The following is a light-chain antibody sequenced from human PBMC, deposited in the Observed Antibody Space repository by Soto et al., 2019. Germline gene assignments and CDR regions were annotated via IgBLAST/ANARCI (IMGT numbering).Light chain of an antibody. J-gene: IGKJ4*01. V-gene: IGKV1-39*01. CDR1: QTVSTY. CDR3: QQIYSAPLT. CDR2: ATS. Sequence: DTQMTQSPSSLSASVGDRISITCRASQTVSTYLNWYQQKPGKAPTLLISATSTLQSGVPSRFSGSGSGTEFTLTITSLQPEDFATYYCQQIYSAPLTFGGGTKVEIK.